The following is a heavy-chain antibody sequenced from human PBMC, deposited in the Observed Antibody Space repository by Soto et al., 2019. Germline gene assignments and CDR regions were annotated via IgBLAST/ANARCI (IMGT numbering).Heavy chain of an antibody. CDR3: ARPGGGGGY. CDR1: GFTVSNNY. Sequence: EVQLVESGGGLIQPGGSLRLSCAVSGFTVSNNYMSWVRQAPGKGLEGVSVIYSGGYTAYGDSVKGRFTISRDNSKNTLFPQKNPRGADDPPWFSGARPGGGGGYWGQGTLVTVSS. CDR2: IYSGGYT. J-gene: IGHJ4*02. D-gene: IGHD3-10*01. V-gene: IGHV3-53*01.